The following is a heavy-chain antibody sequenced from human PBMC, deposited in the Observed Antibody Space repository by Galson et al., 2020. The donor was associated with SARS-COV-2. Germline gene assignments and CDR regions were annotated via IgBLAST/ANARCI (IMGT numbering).Heavy chain of an antibody. CDR2: IYWNDDK. CDR1: GFSLSTSGVG. CDR3: AHIPVVPAAIRNWDWYFDL. J-gene: IGHJ2*01. V-gene: IGHV2-5*01. D-gene: IGHD2-2*02. Sequence: SGPTLVKPTQTLTLTCTFSGFSLSTSGVGVGWIRQPPGKALEWLALIYWNDDKRYSPSLKSRLTITKDTSKNQVVLTMTNMDPVDTATYYCAHIPVVPAAIRNWDWYFDLWGRGTLVTVSS.